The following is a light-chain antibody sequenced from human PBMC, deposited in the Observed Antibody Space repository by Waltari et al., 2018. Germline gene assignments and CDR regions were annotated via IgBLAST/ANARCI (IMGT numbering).Light chain of an antibody. V-gene: IGLV2-8*01. CDR1: SSDVGASDY. CDR2: EVN. CDR3: SSYAGTDNFVV. Sequence: QSALTQPPSASGSPEPSVTLSCTGTSSDVGASDYVSLYQHQPAKAPKLIIFEVNKWPSGVPDRFSGSKSGNTASLTVSGLQAEDEADYYCSSYAGTDNFVVFGGGTKLTVL. J-gene: IGLJ2*01.